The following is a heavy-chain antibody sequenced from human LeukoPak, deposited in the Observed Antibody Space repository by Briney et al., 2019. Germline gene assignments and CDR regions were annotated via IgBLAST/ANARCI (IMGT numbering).Heavy chain of an antibody. CDR1: GFTFSSYA. Sequence: PGGSLRLSCAGSGFTFSSYAMSWVRQAPGKGLEWVSAISGSGGSTYYADSVKGRFTISRDNSKNTLYLQMNSLRAEDTAVYYCARDLYYYGSGSLDYWGQGTLVTVSS. J-gene: IGHJ4*02. V-gene: IGHV3-23*01. D-gene: IGHD3-10*01. CDR3: ARDLYYYGSGSLDY. CDR2: ISGSGGST.